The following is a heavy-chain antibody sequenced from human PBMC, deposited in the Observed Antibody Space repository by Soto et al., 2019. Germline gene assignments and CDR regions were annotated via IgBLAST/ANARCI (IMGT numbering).Heavy chain of an antibody. D-gene: IGHD1-7*01. V-gene: IGHV3-21*01. J-gene: IGHJ6*02. CDR2: ISSSSSYI. CDR3: ASRGVGTTDGMDV. CDR1: GFTFSGYI. Sequence: GGSLRLSCAASGFTFSGYIMNWVRQAPGKGLEWVSSISSSSSYIYYADSVKGRFTISRDNAKNSLYLQMNSLRAEDTAVYYCASRGVGTTDGMDVWGQGTTVTVS.